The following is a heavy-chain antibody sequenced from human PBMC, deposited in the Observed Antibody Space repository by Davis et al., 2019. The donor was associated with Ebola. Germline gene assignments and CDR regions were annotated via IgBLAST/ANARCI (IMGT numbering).Heavy chain of an antibody. D-gene: IGHD3-22*01. CDR3: ARGASGMVFNYYYGMDV. CDR2: IYYSESS. J-gene: IGHJ6*02. Sequence: MPSETLSLTCTVSGGSISSSYWSWIRQPPGKGLEWIGYIYYSESSNYNPSLKSRVTISVDTSKNQFSLKLSSVTAADTAVYYCARGASGMVFNYYYGMDVWGQGTTVTVSS. CDR1: GGSISSSY. V-gene: IGHV4-59*12.